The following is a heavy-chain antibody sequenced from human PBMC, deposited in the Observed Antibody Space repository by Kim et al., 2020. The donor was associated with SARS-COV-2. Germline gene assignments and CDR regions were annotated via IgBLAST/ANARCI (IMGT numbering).Heavy chain of an antibody. CDR2: IYYSGST. CDR1: GGSISSGGYY. J-gene: IGHJ4*02. V-gene: IGHV4-31*03. D-gene: IGHD3-10*01. CDR3: ARDAPSLLGVRGVYFDY. Sequence: SETLSLTCTVSGGSISSGGYYWSWIRQHPGKGLEWIGYIYYSGSTYYNPSLKSRVTISVDTSKNQFSLKLSSVTAAGTAVYYCARDAPSLLGVRGVYFDYCGQGTLVTVSS.